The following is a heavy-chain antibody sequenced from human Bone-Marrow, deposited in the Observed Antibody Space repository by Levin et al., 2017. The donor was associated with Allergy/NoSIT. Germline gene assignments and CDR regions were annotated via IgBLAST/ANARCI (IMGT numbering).Heavy chain of an antibody. Sequence: GGSLRLSCAASGFTFSNYGMHWVRQAPGKGLEWVALISYDGNNKYYADSVKGRFPISRDNSKNTLYLQMNSLTAEDTAVYNCATGSRSNPFDYWGQGTLVTVSS. CDR2: ISYDGNNK. D-gene: IGHD2-2*01. CDR1: GFTFSNYG. J-gene: IGHJ4*02. V-gene: IGHV3-30*03. CDR3: ATGSRSNPFDY.